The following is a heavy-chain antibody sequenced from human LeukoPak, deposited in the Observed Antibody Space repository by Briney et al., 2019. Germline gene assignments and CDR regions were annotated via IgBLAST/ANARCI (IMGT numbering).Heavy chain of an antibody. J-gene: IGHJ5*02. CDR1: GGSFSGYY. V-gene: IGHV4-34*01. CDR2: INHSGST. Sequence: PSETLSLTCAVYGGSFSGYYWSWIRQPPGKGLEWIGEINHSGSTNYNPSLKSRVTISVDTSKNQFSLKLSSVTAADTAVHYCARVSAVDIVATTQNWFDPWGQGTLVTVSS. D-gene: IGHD5-12*01. CDR3: ARVSAVDIVATTQNWFDP.